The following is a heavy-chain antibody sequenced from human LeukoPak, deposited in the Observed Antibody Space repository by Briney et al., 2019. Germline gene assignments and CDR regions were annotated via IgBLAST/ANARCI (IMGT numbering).Heavy chain of an antibody. V-gene: IGHV4-59*08. Sequence: PSETPSLTCTVSGGSIGSYYWSWIRQPPGKGLEWIGYIYYSGSTNYNPSLKSRVTISVDTSKNQFSLKLSSVTAADTAVYYCARRGTGTEDYWGQGTLVTVSS. D-gene: IGHD1-1*01. CDR3: ARRGTGTEDY. CDR2: IYYSGST. CDR1: GGSIGSYY. J-gene: IGHJ4*02.